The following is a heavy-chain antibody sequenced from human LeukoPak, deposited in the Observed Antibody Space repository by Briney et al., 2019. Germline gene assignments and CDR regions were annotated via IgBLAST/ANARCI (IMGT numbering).Heavy chain of an antibody. CDR3: ARGLRSVDY. Sequence: SETLSLTCAVYGGSFSGYYWSWIRQPPGKGLEWIGEINHSGSTNYNPSLKSRVTISVDMSKNQFSLKLSSVTAADTAVYYCARGLRSVDYWGQGTLVTVSS. CDR1: GGSFSGYY. J-gene: IGHJ4*02. D-gene: IGHD5-24*01. CDR2: INHSGST. V-gene: IGHV4-34*01.